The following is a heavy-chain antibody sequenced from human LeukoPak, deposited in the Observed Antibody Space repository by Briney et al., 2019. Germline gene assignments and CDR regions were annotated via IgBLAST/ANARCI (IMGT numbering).Heavy chain of an antibody. Sequence: ASVKVSCKASGYTFTSYDINWVRQATGQGLEWMGWMNPNSGNTGCAQKFQGRVTMTRNTSISTAYMELSSLRSEDTAVYYCARRIGIAVAPVPWGQGTLVTVSS. J-gene: IGHJ5*02. V-gene: IGHV1-8*01. CDR3: ARRIGIAVAPVP. CDR1: GYTFTSYD. CDR2: MNPNSGNT. D-gene: IGHD6-19*01.